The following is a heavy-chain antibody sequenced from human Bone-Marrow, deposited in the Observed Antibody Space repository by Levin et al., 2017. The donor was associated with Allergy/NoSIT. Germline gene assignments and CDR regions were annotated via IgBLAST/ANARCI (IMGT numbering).Heavy chain of an antibody. Sequence: GGSLRLSCAASGFTFSRNVMSWVRQTPGKGLEWVSAISGSGGSTYYPDSVRDRFTISRHNSKNSLYLQLNSLRAEDTAVYYCVTTRGLPGFWYFDLWGRGTLVTVSS. D-gene: IGHD2-15*01. V-gene: IGHV3-23*01. CDR1: GFTFSRNV. CDR3: VTTRGLPGFWYFDL. CDR2: ISGSGGST. J-gene: IGHJ2*01.